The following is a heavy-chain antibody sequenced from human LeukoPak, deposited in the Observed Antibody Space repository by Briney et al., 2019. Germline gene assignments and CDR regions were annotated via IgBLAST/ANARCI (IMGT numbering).Heavy chain of an antibody. CDR3: ARDEFESTNYHFDY. D-gene: IGHD1-7*01. CDR2: INPNSGVT. V-gene: IGHV1-2*02. Sequence: ASVKVSCKASGYTFSGYYMNWLRQAPGQGPEWMGWINPNSGVTNYAQKFQGRVTMTRDTSISTAYMELSRLTSDDTAVYYCARDEFESTNYHFDYWGQGTLVTVSS. J-gene: IGHJ4*02. CDR1: GYTFSGYY.